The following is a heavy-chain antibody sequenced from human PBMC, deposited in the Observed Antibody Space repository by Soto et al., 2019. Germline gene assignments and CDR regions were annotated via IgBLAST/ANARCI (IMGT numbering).Heavy chain of an antibody. J-gene: IGHJ4*02. CDR3: ARGVTAGVDY. CDR2: MQPSSGRT. D-gene: IGHD1-26*01. CDR1: GYSVTSLD. V-gene: IGHV1-8*01. Sequence: QVQLVQSGAEVREPGASVKVSCKASGYSVTSLDINWVRQTTGQGLEGMGWMQPSSGRTGYAQKFQGRVTMTRDTSINTAYMELSSLTSDDPAFYYCARGVTAGVDYWGQGTLVTVSS.